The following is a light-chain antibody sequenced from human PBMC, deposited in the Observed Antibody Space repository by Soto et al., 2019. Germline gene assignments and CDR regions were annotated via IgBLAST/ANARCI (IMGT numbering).Light chain of an antibody. CDR1: QSVSSNY. CDR3: QQA. Sequence: EIVLTQSPGTLSLSPGERATLSCRASQSVSSNYLAWYQQKPGQAPRLLIYGASSRATGIPDRFSGSGSGTDFTLTISRLEPEDFAVYFCQQAFGQGTKVEIK. V-gene: IGKV3-20*01. CDR2: GAS. J-gene: IGKJ1*01.